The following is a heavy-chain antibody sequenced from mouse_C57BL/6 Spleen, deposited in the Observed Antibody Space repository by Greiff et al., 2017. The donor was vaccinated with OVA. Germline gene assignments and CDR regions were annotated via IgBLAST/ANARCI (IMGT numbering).Heavy chain of an antibody. J-gene: IGHJ3*01. Sequence: EVKLVESGGDLVKPGGSLKLSCAASGFTFSSYGMSWVRQTPDKRLEWVATISSGGSYTYYPDSVKGRFTISRDNAKNTLYLQMSSLKSEDTAMYYCASRRDYDYGAPFAYWGQGTLVTVSA. CDR2: ISSGGSYT. CDR1: GFTFSSYG. D-gene: IGHD2-4*01. V-gene: IGHV5-6*02. CDR3: ASRRDYDYGAPFAY.